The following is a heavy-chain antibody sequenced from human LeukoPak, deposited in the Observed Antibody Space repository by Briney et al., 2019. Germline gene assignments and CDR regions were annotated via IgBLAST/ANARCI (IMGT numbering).Heavy chain of an antibody. V-gene: IGHV3-21*01. Sequence: GASLRLSCAASGFTFSSYSMNWVRQAPGDGLKWVSSISSSSSYIYYADSVKGRFTISRDNAKNSLYLQMNSLRAEDTAVYYCAMERRSPDAFDIWGQGTMVTVSS. CDR3: AMERRSPDAFDI. CDR2: ISSSSSYI. CDR1: GFTFSSYS. D-gene: IGHD1-1*01. J-gene: IGHJ3*02.